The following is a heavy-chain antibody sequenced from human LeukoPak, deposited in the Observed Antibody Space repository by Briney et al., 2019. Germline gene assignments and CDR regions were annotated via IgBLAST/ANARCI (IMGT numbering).Heavy chain of an antibody. Sequence: PSETLSLTCTVSGGSISDYYWGWIRQPPGKGLEWIGSIYHSGSTYYNPSLKSRVTISVDTSKNQFSLKLSSVTAADTAVYYCARAGDDCSSTSCYTQQNNWFDPWGQGTLVTVSS. D-gene: IGHD2-2*02. V-gene: IGHV4-38-2*02. J-gene: IGHJ5*02. CDR3: ARAGDDCSSTSCYTQQNNWFDP. CDR2: IYHSGST. CDR1: GGSISDYY.